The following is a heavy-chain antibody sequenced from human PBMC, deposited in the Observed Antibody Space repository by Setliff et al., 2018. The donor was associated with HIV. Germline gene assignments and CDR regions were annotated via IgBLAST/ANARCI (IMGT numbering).Heavy chain of an antibody. CDR2: MYPNGRT. Sequence: SETLSPTCNVSGFSIGNFYYWGWVRQPPGKGLEWVGSMYPNGRTYYNPSVKSRVTISVDTSKNQFFLKLSSVTAADTAMYYCATPHREREDDAFDIWGQGTKVTVSS. J-gene: IGHJ3*02. CDR1: GFSIGNFYY. CDR3: ATPHREREDDAFDI. D-gene: IGHD1-1*01. V-gene: IGHV4-38-2*02.